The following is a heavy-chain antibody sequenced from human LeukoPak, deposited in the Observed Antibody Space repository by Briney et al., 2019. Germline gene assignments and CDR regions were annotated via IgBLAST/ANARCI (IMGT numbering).Heavy chain of an antibody. CDR1: GGSFSGFY. D-gene: IGHD3-10*01. Sequence: SETLSLTCAVYGGSFSGFYWSWIRQPPGKGLEWIGEINHSGSTNYNPSLKSRVTISVDTSKNQFSLKLSSVTAADTAVYYCARGGSITMVRGVIINFWGQGTLVTVSS. CDR2: INHSGST. V-gene: IGHV4-34*01. J-gene: IGHJ4*02. CDR3: ARGGSITMVRGVIINF.